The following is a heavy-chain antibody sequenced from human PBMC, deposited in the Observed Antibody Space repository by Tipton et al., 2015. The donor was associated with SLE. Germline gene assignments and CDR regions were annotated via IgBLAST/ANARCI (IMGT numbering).Heavy chain of an antibody. Sequence: SLRLSCAVFGGSISRNNWWSWVRQPPGKGLEWIGEIYHSGSTNYNPSLKSRVTISVDTSKNEFSLKLGSVTAADTAVYYCATEGTHGYGAPSYWGQGTLVTVSS. CDR2: IYHSGST. J-gene: IGHJ4*02. CDR1: GGSISRNNW. V-gene: IGHV4-4*02. CDR3: ATEGTHGYGAPSY. D-gene: IGHD4/OR15-4a*01.